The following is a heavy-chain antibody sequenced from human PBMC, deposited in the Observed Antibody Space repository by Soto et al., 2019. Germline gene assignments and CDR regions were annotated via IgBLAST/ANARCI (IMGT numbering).Heavy chain of an antibody. CDR1: GGSISSGGYY. J-gene: IGHJ5*02. CDR3: ARSQYYDILTGSNWFDP. CDR2: IYYSGST. Sequence: LSLTCTVSGGSISSGGYYWSWIRQHPGKGLEWIGYIYYSGSTYYNPSLKSRVTISVDTSKNQFSLKLSSVTAADTAVYYCARSQYYDILTGSNWFDPWGQGTLVTVSS. V-gene: IGHV4-31*03. D-gene: IGHD3-9*01.